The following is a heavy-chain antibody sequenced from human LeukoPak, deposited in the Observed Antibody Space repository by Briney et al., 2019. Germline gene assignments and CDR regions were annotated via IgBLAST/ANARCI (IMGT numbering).Heavy chain of an antibody. CDR1: GGSFSGYY. Sequence: SETLSLTCAVYGGSFSGYYWSWIRQPPGKGLEWIGEINHSGSTNYNPSLKSRITISVDTSKNQFSLKLSSVTAADTAVYYCARRAWMQHSWYFDLWGRGTLGTVSS. V-gene: IGHV4-34*01. J-gene: IGHJ2*01. CDR3: ARRAWMQHSWYFDL. CDR2: INHSGST. D-gene: IGHD5-18*01.